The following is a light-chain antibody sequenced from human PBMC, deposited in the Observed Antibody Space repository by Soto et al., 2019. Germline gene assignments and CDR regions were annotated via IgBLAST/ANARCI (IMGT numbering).Light chain of an antibody. Sequence: EIVLTQSPATLSLSPGERATLSCRASQSVSSYLAWYQQKPGQAPRLLIYDASNRATGIPARFSGSGSGTDFTLPISSLETEDFAVYYCQQRSNWPEITFGQGTRLEIK. V-gene: IGKV3-11*01. CDR3: QQRSNWPEIT. CDR1: QSVSSY. J-gene: IGKJ5*01. CDR2: DAS.